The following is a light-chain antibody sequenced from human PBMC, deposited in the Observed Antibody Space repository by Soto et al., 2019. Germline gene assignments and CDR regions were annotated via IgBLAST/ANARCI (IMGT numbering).Light chain of an antibody. CDR2: DAS. CDR3: QQYNNWPPPIT. Sequence: EIVLTQSPATLSLSPGDTATLSCRASQSVSSYLAWYQQKPGQAPRLLIYDASNRATGIPARISGSGSGTDFTLTISGLEPEDFAVYYCQQYNNWPPPITFGQGTRLENK. J-gene: IGKJ5*01. CDR1: QSVSSY. V-gene: IGKV3-11*01.